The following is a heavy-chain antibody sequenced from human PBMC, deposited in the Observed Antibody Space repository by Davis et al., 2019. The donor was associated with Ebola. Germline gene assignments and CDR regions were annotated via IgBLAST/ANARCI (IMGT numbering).Heavy chain of an antibody. CDR3: ARSPCGGNCPGWFDP. D-gene: IGHD2-21*01. Sequence: GESLKISCKGSGYSFTTYWIAWVRQMPGRGLEWMGIIYPSDSDTRYSPSFQGQVTISADKSISTAYLQWSSLKASDTAMYYCARSPCGGNCPGWFDPWGQGTLVTVSS. CDR1: GYSFTTYW. CDR2: IYPSDSDT. J-gene: IGHJ5*02. V-gene: IGHV5-51*01.